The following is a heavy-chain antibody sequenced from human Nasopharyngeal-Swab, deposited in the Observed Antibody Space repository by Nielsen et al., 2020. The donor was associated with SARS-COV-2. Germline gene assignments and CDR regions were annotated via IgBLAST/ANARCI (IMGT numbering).Heavy chain of an antibody. J-gene: IGHJ6*03. D-gene: IGHD2-15*01. CDR3: ARLLIAANGHYMDV. CDR2: IHYSGNT. Sequence: WIRQPPGKGLEWIGNIHYSGNTNYNPSLKSRVTMSVDTSTDQFSLKLRSVTAADTAVYYCARLLIAANGHYMDVWGKGTTVTVSS. V-gene: IGHV4-59*01.